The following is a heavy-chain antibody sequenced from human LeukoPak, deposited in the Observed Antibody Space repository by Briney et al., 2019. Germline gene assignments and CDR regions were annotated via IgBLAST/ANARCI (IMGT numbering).Heavy chain of an antibody. CDR2: XSYDGSNK. CDR3: AKDSLVGGWLVGYSFDS. CDR1: GFTFSSYG. J-gene: IGHJ4*02. D-gene: IGHD6-19*01. Sequence: PGGSLRLSCAASGFTFSSYGMHWVRQAPGKGLEWVAVXSYDGSNKYYADSVKGRFTISRDNSKNTLFLQMNSLRAEDTAVYYCAKDSLVGGWLVGYSFDSWGQGTLVTVSS. V-gene: IGHV3-30*18.